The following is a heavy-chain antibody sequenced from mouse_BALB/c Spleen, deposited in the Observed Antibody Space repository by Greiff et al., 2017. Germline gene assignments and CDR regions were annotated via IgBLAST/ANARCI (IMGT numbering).Heavy chain of an antibody. J-gene: IGHJ4*01. Sequence: VKLQESGAELARPGASVKMSCKASGYTFTSYTMHWVKQRPGQGLEWIGYINPSSGYTNYNQKFKDKATLTADKSSSTAYMQLSSLTSEDSAVYYCARDGNYVPYAMDYWGQGTSVTVSS. CDR1: GYTFTSYT. CDR3: ARDGNYVPYAMDY. V-gene: IGHV1-4*01. CDR2: INPSSGYT. D-gene: IGHD2-1*01.